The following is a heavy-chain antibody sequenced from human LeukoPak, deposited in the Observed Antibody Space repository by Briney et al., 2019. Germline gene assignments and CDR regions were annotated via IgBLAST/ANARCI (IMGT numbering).Heavy chain of an antibody. CDR1: GFTFSNYE. Sequence: GGSLRLSCATSGFTFSNYEMNWVRQAPGKGLEWLSYIGTGGRSIYYADSVKGRFTISRDDVKNSLDLQMDCLRAEDTAVYYCARDEAGATGSFDYWGQGAQVTVSS. CDR2: IGTGGRSI. V-gene: IGHV3-48*03. CDR3: ARDEAGATGSFDY. D-gene: IGHD1-26*01. J-gene: IGHJ4*02.